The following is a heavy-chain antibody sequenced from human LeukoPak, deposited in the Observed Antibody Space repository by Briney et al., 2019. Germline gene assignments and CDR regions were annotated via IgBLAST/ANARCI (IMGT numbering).Heavy chain of an antibody. Sequence: ASLKVSCKASGYTFTGYYMHWVRQAPGQGLEWMGRINPNSGGTNYAQKFQGRVTMTRDTSISTAYMELSRLRSDDTAVYYCARDIKGYSYGYGYWGQGTLVTVSS. D-gene: IGHD5-18*01. CDR1: GYTFTGYY. J-gene: IGHJ4*02. CDR3: ARDIKGYSYGYGY. CDR2: INPNSGGT. V-gene: IGHV1-2*06.